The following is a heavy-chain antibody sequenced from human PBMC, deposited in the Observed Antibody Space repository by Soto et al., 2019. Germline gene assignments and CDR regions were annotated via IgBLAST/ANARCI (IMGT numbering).Heavy chain of an antibody. CDR2: IIPIFGTA. CDR1: GGTFSSYA. CDR3: ARHDVVVVPAAALDYYYYGMDV. Sequence: GASVKVSCKASGGTFSSYAISWVRQAPGQGLEWMGGIIPIFGTANYAQKFQGRVTITADESTSTAYMELSSLRSEDTAVYYCARHDVVVVPAAALDYYYYGMDVWGQGTTVTVSS. D-gene: IGHD2-2*01. J-gene: IGHJ6*02. V-gene: IGHV1-69*13.